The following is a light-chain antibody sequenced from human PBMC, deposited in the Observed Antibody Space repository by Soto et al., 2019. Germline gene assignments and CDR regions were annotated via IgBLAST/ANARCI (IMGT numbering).Light chain of an antibody. J-gene: IGKJ1*01. Sequence: DIQMTQSPSTLSASVGDRVNMTCRASQNIGSWVAWYQQQPGKGPKFLIYDASSLQTGVPSRFSGSGSGTDFSLTISSLQPEDFATYYCQQSYSTPPWTFGQGTKVDIK. CDR3: QQSYSTPPWT. CDR2: DAS. CDR1: QNIGSW. V-gene: IGKV1-39*01.